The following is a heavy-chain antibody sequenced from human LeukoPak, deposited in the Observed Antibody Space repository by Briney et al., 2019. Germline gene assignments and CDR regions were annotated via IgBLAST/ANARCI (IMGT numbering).Heavy chain of an antibody. V-gene: IGHV3-21*01. CDR2: ISSSSSYI. J-gene: IGHJ4*02. Sequence: GGSLRLSCAASGFTFSSYSMNWVRQGPGKGLEWVSSISSSSSYIYYADSVKGRFTISRDNAKNSLYLQMNSLRAEDTAVYYCARDQGGSSSPFDYWGQGTLVTVSS. CDR1: GFTFSSYS. CDR3: ARDQGGSSSPFDY. D-gene: IGHD6-6*01.